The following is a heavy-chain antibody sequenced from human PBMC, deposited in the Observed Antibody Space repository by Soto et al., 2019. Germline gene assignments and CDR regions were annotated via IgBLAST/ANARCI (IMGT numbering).Heavy chain of an antibody. J-gene: IGHJ6*03. CDR2: IYYSGST. CDR1: GGSISSYY. CDR3: ARLQQQPVKYYYYYYMDV. D-gene: IGHD6-13*01. V-gene: IGHV4-59*08. Sequence: SETLSLTCTVSGGSISSYYWSWIRQPPGKGLEWIGYIYYSGSTNYNPSLKSRVTISVDTSKNQFSLKLSSVTAADTAVYYFARLQQQPVKYYYYYYMDVWGKGTTVTVSS.